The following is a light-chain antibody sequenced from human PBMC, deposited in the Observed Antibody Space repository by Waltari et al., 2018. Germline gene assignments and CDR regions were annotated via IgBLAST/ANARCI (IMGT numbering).Light chain of an antibody. Sequence: EIVLTQSPGTLSLSPGERATLSCRASQGVSGSYLAWYQQKPGQAPRLLIYGASSRATGIPDRFSGSGSGTDFSLTIRRLEPEDFAVYYCQLYGSSSRYIFGQGTKLEI. CDR2: GAS. V-gene: IGKV3-20*01. J-gene: IGKJ2*01. CDR1: QGVSGSY. CDR3: QLYGSSSRYI.